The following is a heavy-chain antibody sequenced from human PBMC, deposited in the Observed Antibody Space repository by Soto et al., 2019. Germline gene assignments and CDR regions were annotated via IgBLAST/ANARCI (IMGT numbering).Heavy chain of an antibody. D-gene: IGHD6-13*01. Sequence: GESLKISCKGSGYSFTSYWIGWVRQMPGKGLEWMGIIYPGDSDTRYSPSFQGQVTISADKSISTAYLQWSSLKASDTAMYYCARHVQAAAGTEIYYYYGMDVWGQGTTVTVSS. CDR1: GYSFTSYW. J-gene: IGHJ6*02. V-gene: IGHV5-51*01. CDR3: ARHVQAAAGTEIYYYYGMDV. CDR2: IYPGDSDT.